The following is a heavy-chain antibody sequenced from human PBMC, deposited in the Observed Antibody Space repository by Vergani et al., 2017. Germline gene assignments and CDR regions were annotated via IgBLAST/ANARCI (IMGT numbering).Heavy chain of an antibody. V-gene: IGHV3-30*02. D-gene: IGHD6-19*01. CDR1: GFTFSNYG. CDR3: ARDTVTGSRYFDY. Sequence: QVQLVESGGGVVQPGGSLRLSCGASGFTFSNYGMHWVRQAPGKGLEGVTFIRYDGSNTYYADSVKGRFTISRDNSKNTLFLQMNSLRPEDTAVYYCARDTVTGSRYFDYGGQGTLVTVSS. J-gene: IGHJ4*02. CDR2: IRYDGSNT.